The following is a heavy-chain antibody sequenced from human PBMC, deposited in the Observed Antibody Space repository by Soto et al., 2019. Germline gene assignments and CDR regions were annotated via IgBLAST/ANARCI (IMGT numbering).Heavy chain of an antibody. J-gene: IGHJ4*02. CDR1: GYTFTSYG. V-gene: IGHV1-18*04. CDR2: ISAYNGNT. Sequence: ASVKLSCKASGYTFTSYGSSWVRQAPGQGLEWMGWISAYNGNTNYAQKLQGRVTITADESTSTAYMELSSLRSEDTAVYYCASDGKDTAMAPFDYWGQGTLVTVSS. CDR3: ASDGKDTAMAPFDY. D-gene: IGHD5-18*01.